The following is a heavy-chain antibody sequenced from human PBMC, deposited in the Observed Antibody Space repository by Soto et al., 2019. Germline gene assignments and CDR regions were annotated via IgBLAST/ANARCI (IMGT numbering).Heavy chain of an antibody. CDR3: ARGSSGWYGWDYYYGMDV. V-gene: IGHV3-33*01. Sequence: GGSLRLSCAASGFTFSSYGMHWVRQAPGKGLEWVAVIWYDGSNKYYADSVKGRFTISRDNSKNTLYLQMNSLRAEDTAVYYCARGSSGWYGWDYYYGMDVWGQGTTVTVSS. CDR2: IWYDGSNK. J-gene: IGHJ6*02. CDR1: GFTFSSYG. D-gene: IGHD6-19*01.